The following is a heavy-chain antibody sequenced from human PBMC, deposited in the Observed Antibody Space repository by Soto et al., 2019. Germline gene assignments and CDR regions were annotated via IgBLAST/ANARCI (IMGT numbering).Heavy chain of an antibody. CDR3: SYLRLSPYFDY. V-gene: IGHV3-23*01. D-gene: IGHD6-25*01. CDR1: GFPFSSYA. J-gene: IGHJ4*02. CDR2: ISGSGGST. Sequence: GGYMRLSCAPSGFPFSSYAMSWVRQAPKKGLEWVSAISGSGGSTYYADSVKCRFTVSRDNSKDTLYLQMNSLRAEDTAVYYCSYLRLSPYFDYWGQGTLVTVSS.